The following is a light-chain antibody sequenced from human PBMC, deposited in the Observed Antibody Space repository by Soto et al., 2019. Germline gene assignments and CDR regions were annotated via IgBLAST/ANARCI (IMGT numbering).Light chain of an antibody. V-gene: IGKV1-39*01. Sequence: DIQMTQSPYSLSAAVGDRVTIACRASQNINTYLYWYQQKPGKAPKLLIFDAASLQSGVPSRFSGGGSRTDFTLTITSLQPEDFATYYCQQTSSAPFTFGPGTKVDIK. J-gene: IGKJ3*01. CDR3: QQTSSAPFT. CDR2: DAA. CDR1: QNINTY.